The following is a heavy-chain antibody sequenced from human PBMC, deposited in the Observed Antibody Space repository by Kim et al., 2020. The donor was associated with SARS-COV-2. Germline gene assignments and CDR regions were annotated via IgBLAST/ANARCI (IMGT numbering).Heavy chain of an antibody. V-gene: IGHV1-18*01. CDR1: GYTFTSYG. CDR3: ARDYRVGYSGSYYVGY. Sequence: ASVKVSCKASGYTFTSYGISWVRQAPGQGLEWMGWISAYNGNTNYAQKLQGRVTMTTDTSTSTAYMELRSLRSDDTAVYYCARDYRVGYSGSYYVGYWGQGTLVTVSS. D-gene: IGHD1-26*01. J-gene: IGHJ4*02. CDR2: ISAYNGNT.